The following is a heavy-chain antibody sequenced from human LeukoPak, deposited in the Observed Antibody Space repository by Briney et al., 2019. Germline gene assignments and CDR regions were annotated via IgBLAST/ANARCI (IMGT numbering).Heavy chain of an antibody. CDR1: GFTFSSYS. CDR2: ISSSSSTI. Sequence: PGGSLRLSCAASGFTFSSYSMNWVRQAPGKGLEWVSYISSSSSTIYYADSVKGRFTISRDNAKNSLYLQMNSLRAEDTAVYYCARDANYRRYMDVWGKGTTVTVSS. V-gene: IGHV3-48*01. J-gene: IGHJ6*03. D-gene: IGHD4/OR15-4a*01. CDR3: ARDANYRRYMDV.